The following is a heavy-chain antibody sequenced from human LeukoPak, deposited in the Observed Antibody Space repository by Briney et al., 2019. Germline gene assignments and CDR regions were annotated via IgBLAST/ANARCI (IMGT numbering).Heavy chain of an antibody. J-gene: IGHJ4*02. CDR3: ARRTYSGYGYFDY. CDR2: IYYSGST. CDR1: GGSISSSGYY. D-gene: IGHD5-12*01. Sequence: SETPSLTCTVSGGSISSSGYYWGWIRQPPGKGLECIGSIYYSGSTYYNPSLKSRVTISVDTSKNQFSLKMSSVTAADTAVYYCARRTYSGYGYFDYWGQGTLVTVSS. V-gene: IGHV4-39*01.